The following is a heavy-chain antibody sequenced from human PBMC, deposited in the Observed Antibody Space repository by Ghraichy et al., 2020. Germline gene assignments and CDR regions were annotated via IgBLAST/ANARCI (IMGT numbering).Heavy chain of an antibody. CDR2: ISGSGGST. J-gene: IGHJ3*02. Sequence: GGSLRLSCAASGFTFSSYAMSWVRQAPGEGLQWVSAISGSGGSTYHADPVKGRFTISRDNSKNTLYLQMNSLRAEDTAVYYCAKGRVSGPYDVVDIWGQGTMVTVSS. CDR3: AKGRVSGPYDVVDI. D-gene: IGHD2-21*01. CDR1: GFTFSSYA. V-gene: IGHV3-23*01.